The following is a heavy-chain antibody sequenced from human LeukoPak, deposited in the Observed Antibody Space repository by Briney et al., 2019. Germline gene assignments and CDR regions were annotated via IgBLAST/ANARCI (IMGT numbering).Heavy chain of an antibody. D-gene: IGHD3-10*01. CDR2: IKRKTDGGTT. CDR1: GFTFSNAW. V-gene: IGHV3-15*01. CDR3: SNSGSDY. Sequence: GRSLRLSCAASGFTFSNAWMSWVRQAPGKGLEWVGRIKRKTDGGTTDYSAPVEGRFTISRDDSKNMLYLQMDSLKTEDTAVYYCSNSGSDYWGQGTLVTVSS. J-gene: IGHJ4*02.